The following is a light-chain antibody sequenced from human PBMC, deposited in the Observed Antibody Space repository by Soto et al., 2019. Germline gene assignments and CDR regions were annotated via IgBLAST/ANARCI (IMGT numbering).Light chain of an antibody. CDR3: QQANSYPWT. J-gene: IGKJ1*01. Sequence: QSPSSVSASVGDSVTITCRASQGVSDWVAWYQQKPGEAPKLLIYGSSSLLSGVPSRFSGTRSGTDFTLTISSLQPEDFATYYCQQANSYPWTFGQGTKVDIK. CDR1: QGVSDW. CDR2: GSS. V-gene: IGKV1-12*01.